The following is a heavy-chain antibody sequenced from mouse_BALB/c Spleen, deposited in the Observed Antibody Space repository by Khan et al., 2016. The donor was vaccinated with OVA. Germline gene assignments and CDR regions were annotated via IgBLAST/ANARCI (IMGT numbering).Heavy chain of an antibody. CDR1: GFSLTSYG. D-gene: IGHD1-3*01. CDR3: ASPEDI. J-gene: IGHJ2*01. V-gene: IGHV2-9*02. Sequence: VQLKQSGPGLVAPSQSLSITCTVSGFSLTSYGVHWVRQPPGKGLEWLGVIWAGGSTNYNSAIIYRLSICNDNSKSQVFLKINSLKTDYTAMYYCASPEDIWGQGTTLTVSS. CDR2: IWAGGST.